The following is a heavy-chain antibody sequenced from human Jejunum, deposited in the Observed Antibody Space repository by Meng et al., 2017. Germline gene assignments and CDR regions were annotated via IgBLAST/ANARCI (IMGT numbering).Heavy chain of an antibody. CDR3: AKLLAPYYFDY. V-gene: IGHV3-23*01. J-gene: IGHJ4*02. Sequence: EVQLLHPGGGLVQRGGSLSLSCAVSGFSFSSYSMSWFRQAPGKGLEWVSAISGSGTSTYYADSVKSRFTISRDNSKNTLFLQMNSLRAADTAVYYCAKLLAPYYFDYWGQGTLVTVSS. CDR2: ISGSGTST. CDR1: GFSFSSYS.